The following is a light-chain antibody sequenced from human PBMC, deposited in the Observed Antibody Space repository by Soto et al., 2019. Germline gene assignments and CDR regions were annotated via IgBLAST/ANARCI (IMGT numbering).Light chain of an antibody. V-gene: IGKV3-15*01. Sequence: EIVLTQSPDTLSLSPGQRATLSCRASQSVRSDYFAWYQQKPGQAPRVIIFGASTRATGIPARFSGSGSGTEFTLTISSLQSEDFAVYYCQQYNNWPQTFGQGTKVDIK. CDR3: QQYNNWPQT. CDR1: QSVRSD. J-gene: IGKJ1*01. CDR2: GAS.